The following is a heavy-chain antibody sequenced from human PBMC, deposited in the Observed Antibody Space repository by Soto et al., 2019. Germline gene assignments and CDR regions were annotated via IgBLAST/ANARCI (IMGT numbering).Heavy chain of an antibody. Sequence: GGSLRLSCAASGFTFSSYTMNWVRQAPGEGLEWVSSISSSTSYIYYTDSVKGRFTISRDNAKNSLYLQMNSLRAEDTAVYYCARDLDDSSPFDYWGRGALVTVSS. CDR2: ISSSTSYI. D-gene: IGHD3-22*01. CDR3: ARDLDDSSPFDY. CDR1: GFTFSSYT. J-gene: IGHJ4*02. V-gene: IGHV3-21*01.